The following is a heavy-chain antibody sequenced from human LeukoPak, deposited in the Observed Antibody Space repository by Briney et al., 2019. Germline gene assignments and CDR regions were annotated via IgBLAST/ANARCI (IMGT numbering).Heavy chain of an antibody. CDR2: ISYDGINK. CDR1: GFTFSSYT. CDR3: AREPSIAGACDI. J-gene: IGHJ3*02. Sequence: GGSLRLSCAASGFTFSSYTIHWVRQAPGKGLEWVAVISYDGINKYYADSVKGRFIISRDNARNSLYLQMNSLRDEDTAVYYCAREPSIAGACDIWGQGTMVTVSS. V-gene: IGHV3-30-3*01.